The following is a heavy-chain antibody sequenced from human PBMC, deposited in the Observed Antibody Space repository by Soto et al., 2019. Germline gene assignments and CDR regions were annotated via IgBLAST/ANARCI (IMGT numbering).Heavy chain of an antibody. V-gene: IGHV1-69*02. CDR1: GGTFSSQT. CDR2: VIPIIGEG. D-gene: IGHD1-1*01. Sequence: QVQLVQSGAEVKEPGSSVKVSCKVSGGTFSSQTINWVRQVPGQGLEWMGSVIPIIGEGKYAQSFLGRVTITGDRPRRTANRARSSLRSEDTAVYYCARPAVNDLDADSSAFDIWGQGTMVTVSS. CDR3: ARPAVNDLDADSSAFDI. J-gene: IGHJ3*02.